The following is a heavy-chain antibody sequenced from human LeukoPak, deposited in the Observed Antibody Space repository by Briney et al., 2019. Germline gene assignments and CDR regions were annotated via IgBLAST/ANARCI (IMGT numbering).Heavy chain of an antibody. D-gene: IGHD2-2*01. J-gene: IGHJ3*02. CDR2: IYPGDSDT. V-gene: IGHV5-51*01. Sequence: GESLKISCKGSGYSFTSYWIGWVRQMPGKGLEWMGIIYPGDSDTRYSPSFQGHVTISADKSISTAYLQWSSLKASDTAMYYCARQGPGGYCSSTSCYHDAFDIWGQGRMVTVSS. CDR3: ARQGPGGYCSSTSCYHDAFDI. CDR1: GYSFTSYW.